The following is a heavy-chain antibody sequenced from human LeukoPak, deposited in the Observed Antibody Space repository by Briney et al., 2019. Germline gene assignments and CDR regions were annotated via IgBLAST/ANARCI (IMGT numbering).Heavy chain of an antibody. D-gene: IGHD3-22*01. CDR1: GGSISSSSYY. V-gene: IGHV4-39*01. CDR3: ARQTLTYYYDSSGYPLGWFDP. Sequence: SETLSLTCTVSGGSISSSSYYWGWLRQPPGKGLEWIGSIYYSGSTYYNPSLKSRVTISVGTSKNQFSLKLSSVTAADTAVYYCARQTLTYYYDSSGYPLGWFDPWGQGTLVTVSS. CDR2: IYYSGST. J-gene: IGHJ5*02.